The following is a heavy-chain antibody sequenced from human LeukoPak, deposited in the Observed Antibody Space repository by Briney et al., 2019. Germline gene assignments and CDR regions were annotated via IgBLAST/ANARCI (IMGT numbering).Heavy chain of an antibody. Sequence: PSETLSLTCTVSGGSISSYYWSWIRQPPGKGLEWIGYIYYSGSTNYNPSLKSRVTISVDTSKNQFSLKLSSVTAADTAVYYCARDYSGSYYGSYYYYMDVWGKGTTVTISS. D-gene: IGHD1-26*01. J-gene: IGHJ6*03. CDR2: IYYSGST. CDR3: ARDYSGSYYGSYYYYMDV. CDR1: GGSISSYY. V-gene: IGHV4-59*01.